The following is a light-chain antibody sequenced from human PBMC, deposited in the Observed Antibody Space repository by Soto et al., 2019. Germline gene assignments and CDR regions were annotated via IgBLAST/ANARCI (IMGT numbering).Light chain of an antibody. V-gene: IGKV1-5*03. Sequence: DIQMTHSPSTLSGSVRDRVTITLRASQTISSWLAWYQQKPGKAPKLLIYKASTLKSGVPSRFSGSGSGTEFTLTISSLQPDDFATYYCLQDYNYPWTFGQGTKVDI. CDR3: LQDYNYPWT. CDR1: QTISSW. CDR2: KAS. J-gene: IGKJ1*01.